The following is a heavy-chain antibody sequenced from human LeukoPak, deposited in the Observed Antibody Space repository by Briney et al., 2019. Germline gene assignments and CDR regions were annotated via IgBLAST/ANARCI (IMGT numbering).Heavy chain of an antibody. D-gene: IGHD3-22*01. V-gene: IGHV3-30*03. Sequence: PGGSLRLSCAASGFTFSSYGMHWVRQAPGEGLEWVAVISYDGSNKYYADSVKGRFTISRDNSKNTLYLQMNSLRAEDTAVYYCADALNYYDSSGYLPGENYWGQGTLVTVSS. CDR1: GFTFSSYG. J-gene: IGHJ4*02. CDR3: ADALNYYDSSGYLPGENY. CDR2: ISYDGSNK.